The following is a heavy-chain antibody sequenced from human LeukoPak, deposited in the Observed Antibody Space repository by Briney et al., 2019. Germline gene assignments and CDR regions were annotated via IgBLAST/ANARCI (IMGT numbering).Heavy chain of an antibody. CDR2: IIPILGIA. CDR1: GGTFSSYA. CDR3: ASRGTVVTDDDAFDI. D-gene: IGHD4-23*01. J-gene: IGHJ3*02. Sequence: ASVKVSCEASGGTFSSYAISWVRQAPGQGLEWMGRIIPILGIANYAQKFQGRVTITADKSTSTAYMELSSLRSEDTAVYYCASRGTVVTDDDAFDIWGQGTMVTVSS. V-gene: IGHV1-69*04.